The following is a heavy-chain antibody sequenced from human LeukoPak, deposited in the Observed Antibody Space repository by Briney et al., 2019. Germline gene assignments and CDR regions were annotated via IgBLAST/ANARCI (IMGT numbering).Heavy chain of an antibody. V-gene: IGHV4-61*02. Sequence: SETLSLTCTVSGGSISSGSYYWSWIRQPAGKGLEWIGRIYTSGSTNYNPSLKSRVTISVDTSKNQFSLKLSSVTAADTAVYYCARGSAWYSNYARGPYFDYWGQGTLVTVSS. CDR1: GGSISSGSYY. CDR3: ARGSAWYSNYARGPYFDY. D-gene: IGHD4-11*01. J-gene: IGHJ4*02. CDR2: IYTSGST.